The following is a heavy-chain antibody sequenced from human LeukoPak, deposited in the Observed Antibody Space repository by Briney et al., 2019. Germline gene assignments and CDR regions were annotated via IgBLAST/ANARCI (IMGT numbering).Heavy chain of an antibody. Sequence: GASVKVSCKASGYTFTGYYMHWVRQAPGQGLEWMGWINPNSGGTNYAQKFQGRVTMTRDTSISTAYMELSRLRSDDTAVYYCASTNTEGGYYYYMDVWGKGTTVTVSS. CDR2: INPNSGGT. V-gene: IGHV1-2*02. J-gene: IGHJ6*03. CDR3: ASTNTEGGYYYYMDV. CDR1: GYTFTGYY. D-gene: IGHD5-24*01.